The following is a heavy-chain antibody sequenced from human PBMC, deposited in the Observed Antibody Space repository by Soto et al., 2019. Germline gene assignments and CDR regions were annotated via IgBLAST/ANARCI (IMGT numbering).Heavy chain of an antibody. V-gene: IGHV3-23*01. D-gene: IGHD3-3*01. CDR2: MTDRNKT. Sequence: GGSLRLSCTASGFTFKDYAMSWVRKSPGQGLEWVSAMTDRNKTYYADSVKGRFTISRDNSKNTLYLQINSLRADDSAVYYCVKDPLDEFWSDHQYMLDVWGQGTTVTVSS. CDR3: VKDPLDEFWSDHQYMLDV. CDR1: GFTFKDYA. J-gene: IGHJ6*02.